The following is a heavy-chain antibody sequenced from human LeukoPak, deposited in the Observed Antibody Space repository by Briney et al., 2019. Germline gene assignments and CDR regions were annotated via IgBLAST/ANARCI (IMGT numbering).Heavy chain of an antibody. V-gene: IGHV4-59*01. D-gene: IGHD2-15*01. J-gene: IGHJ5*02. Sequence: PSETLSLTCTVSGGSISSYYWSWIRQPPGKGLEWIGYIYYSGSTNYNPSLKSRVTISVDTSKNQFSLKLSSVTAADTAVYYCARVGCSGDSCYTNWFDPWGQGTLVTVSS. CDR2: IYYSGST. CDR1: GGSISSYY. CDR3: ARVGCSGDSCYTNWFDP.